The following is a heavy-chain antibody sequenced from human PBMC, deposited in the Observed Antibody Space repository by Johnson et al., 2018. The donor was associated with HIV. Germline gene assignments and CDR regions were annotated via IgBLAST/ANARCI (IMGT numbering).Heavy chain of an antibody. CDR3: ARYGVAAEAFDI. J-gene: IGHJ3*02. D-gene: IGHD6-25*01. V-gene: IGHV3-74*03. CDR2: INSDGSST. CDR1: GFTFRSYW. Sequence: EVQLVESGGGLVQPGGSLRLSCAASGFTFRSYWMHWVRQAPGKGLLWVSRINSDGSSTMYADSVKGRFTISRDNAKNTLYLQMNSLRAEDTAVYYCARYGVAAEAFDIWGHGTMVTVSS.